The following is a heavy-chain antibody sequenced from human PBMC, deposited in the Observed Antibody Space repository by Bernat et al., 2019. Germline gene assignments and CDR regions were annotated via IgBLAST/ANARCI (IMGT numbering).Heavy chain of an antibody. CDR1: GFTFSSYA. Sequence: EVQLLESGGGLVQPGGSLRLSCAASGFTFSSYAMTWVRQAPGKGLEWVSAINGGGGSTYYAHSVKGRFTVSRDNYKNTLFLQMNSLRAEDTAVYYCARSFSGWYFTSYYYYGMDVWGQGTTVTVSS. J-gene: IGHJ6*02. D-gene: IGHD6-19*01. CDR3: ARSFSGWYFTSYYYYGMDV. CDR2: INGGGGST. V-gene: IGHV3-23*01.